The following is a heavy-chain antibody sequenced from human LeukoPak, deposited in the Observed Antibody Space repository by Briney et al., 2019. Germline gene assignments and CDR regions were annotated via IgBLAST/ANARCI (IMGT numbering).Heavy chain of an antibody. V-gene: IGHV3-9*01. D-gene: IGHD3-10*01. CDR3: AKPLWFGESSGFDY. J-gene: IGHJ4*02. CDR1: GFTFDDYA. Sequence: GGSLRLSCAASGFTFDDYAMHWVRQAPGKGLEWVSGISWNSGSIGYADSVRGRFTISRDNAKNSLYLQMNSLRAEDTALYYCAKPLWFGESSGFDYWGQGTLVTVSS. CDR2: ISWNSGSI.